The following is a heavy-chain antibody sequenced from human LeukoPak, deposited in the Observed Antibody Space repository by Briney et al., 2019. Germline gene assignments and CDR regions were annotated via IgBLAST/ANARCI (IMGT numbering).Heavy chain of an antibody. Sequence: GGSLRPSCAVSGFTFSNAWMSWVRQAPGKGLEWVGRIRSNTDGGTTDYTAPVKGRFTISRDDSKNTVYLQMNSLKTEDTAVYYRTTGPERHPYNFDYWGQGTLVTVSS. CDR1: GFTFSNAW. J-gene: IGHJ4*02. D-gene: IGHD1-1*01. CDR2: IRSNTDGGTT. CDR3: TTGPERHPYNFDY. V-gene: IGHV3-15*01.